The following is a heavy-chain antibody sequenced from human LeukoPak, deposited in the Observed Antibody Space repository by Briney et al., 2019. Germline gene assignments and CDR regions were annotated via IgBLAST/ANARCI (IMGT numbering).Heavy chain of an antibody. CDR3: ARAGRVDY. Sequence: PGGSLRLSCAASGFTFSNYWTSWVRQPPGKGLEWVANIKHDGSEKYYVDSVKGRFSISRDYAKNSLYLQMNSLRVEDTAVYYCARAGRVDYWGQGTLVTVSS. CDR2: IKHDGSEK. CDR1: GFTFSNYW. D-gene: IGHD1-26*01. J-gene: IGHJ4*02. V-gene: IGHV3-7*05.